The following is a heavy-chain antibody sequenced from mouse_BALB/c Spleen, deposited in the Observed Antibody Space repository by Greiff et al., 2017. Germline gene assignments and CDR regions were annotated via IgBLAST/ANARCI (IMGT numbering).Heavy chain of an antibody. V-gene: IGHV1S127*01. CDR2: IDPSDSET. CDR3: ARGDYDGVPYYFDY. D-gene: IGHD2-4*01. CDR1: GYSFTSYW. J-gene: IGHJ2*01. Sequence: QVHVKQSGPQLVRPGASVKISCKASGYSFTSYWMHWVKQRPGQGLEWIGMIDPSDSETRLNQKFKDKATLTVDKSSSTAYMQLSSPTSEDSAVYYCARGDYDGVPYYFDYWGQGTTLTVSS.